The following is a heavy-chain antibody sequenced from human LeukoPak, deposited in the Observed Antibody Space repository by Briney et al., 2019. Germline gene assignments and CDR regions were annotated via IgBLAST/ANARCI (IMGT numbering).Heavy chain of an antibody. D-gene: IGHD5-18*01. CDR1: GYSISSGYY. J-gene: IGHJ5*02. CDR3: ARQSRGYSYGPGFWFDP. V-gene: IGHV4-38-2*02. Sequence: SETLSLTCTVSGYSISSGYYWGWIRQPPGKGLEWIGSIYHSGSTYYNPSLKSRVTISVDTSKNQFSLKLSSVTAADTAVYYCARQSRGYSYGPGFWFDPWGQGTLVTVSS. CDR2: IYHSGST.